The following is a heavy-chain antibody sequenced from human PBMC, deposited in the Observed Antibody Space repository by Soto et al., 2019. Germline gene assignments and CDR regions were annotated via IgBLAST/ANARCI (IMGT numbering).Heavy chain of an antibody. V-gene: IGHV3-21*01. D-gene: IGHD6-19*01. Sequence: GGSLRLSCAASGFTFSSYSMNWVRQAPGKGLELVLSISSSCIYLYYADSVKGRFTISRDNAKNSLYLQMNSLRAEDTAVYYCARDGRGWYYFDYWGQGTLVTVSS. CDR3: ARDGRGWYYFDY. CDR1: GFTFSSYS. CDR2: ISSSCIYL. J-gene: IGHJ4*02.